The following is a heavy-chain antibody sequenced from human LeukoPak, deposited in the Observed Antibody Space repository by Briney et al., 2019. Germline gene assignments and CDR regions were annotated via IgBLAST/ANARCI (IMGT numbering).Heavy chain of an antibody. CDR1: GGSVTSTNW. Sequence: PSETLSLTCAVSGGSVTSTNWWTWVRQPPGKGLEWIGEINHSGSTNYNPSLKSRVTISVDTSKNQFSLKLSSVTAADTAVYYCARWSMVRGVLRPNWFDPWGQGTLVTVSS. V-gene: IGHV4-4*02. D-gene: IGHD3-10*01. CDR2: INHSGST. J-gene: IGHJ5*02. CDR3: ARWSMVRGVLRPNWFDP.